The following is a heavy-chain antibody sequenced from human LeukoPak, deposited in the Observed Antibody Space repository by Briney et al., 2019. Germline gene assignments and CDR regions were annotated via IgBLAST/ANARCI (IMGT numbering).Heavy chain of an antibody. Sequence: GGSLRLSCAASGFAFGGSGMHWVRQAPGKGLEWVAVISYDGSNKFYADSVKGRFTISRDNSKNTLYLQMNSLRAEDTAVYYCARPFSVGDSYGPTFDYWGQGTLVTVSS. CDR1: GFAFGGSG. J-gene: IGHJ4*02. D-gene: IGHD5-18*01. CDR2: ISYDGSNK. V-gene: IGHV3-30*03. CDR3: ARPFSVGDSYGPTFDY.